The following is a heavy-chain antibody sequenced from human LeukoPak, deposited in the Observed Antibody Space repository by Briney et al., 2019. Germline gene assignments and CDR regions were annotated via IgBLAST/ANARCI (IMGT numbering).Heavy chain of an antibody. J-gene: IGHJ4*02. D-gene: IGHD5-24*01. Sequence: PSETLSLTCAVYGGSFSGYYWSWIRQPPGKGLEWIGEINHSGSTNYNPSLKSRVTISVDTSKNQFSLKLSSVTAADTAVYYCAGGDGYKRVFSNWGQGTLVTVSS. CDR2: INHSGST. CDR1: GGSFSGYY. V-gene: IGHV4-34*01. CDR3: AGGDGYKRVFSN.